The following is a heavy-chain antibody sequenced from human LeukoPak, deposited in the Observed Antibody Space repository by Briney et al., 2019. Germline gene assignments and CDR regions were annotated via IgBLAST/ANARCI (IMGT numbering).Heavy chain of an antibody. CDR3: ARFRSGSYNMIDY. CDR1: GFTVNSND. Sequence: GGTLRLSRAASGFTVNSNDMSRFRQAPGQGLEWVSIIYIGGTTHYADSVTGRFTISRDNPKNTLYLEMNSLRAEDTAVYYCARFRSGSYNMIDYWGQGTQVTVSS. CDR2: IYIGGTT. V-gene: IGHV3-53*01. D-gene: IGHD1-26*01. J-gene: IGHJ4*02.